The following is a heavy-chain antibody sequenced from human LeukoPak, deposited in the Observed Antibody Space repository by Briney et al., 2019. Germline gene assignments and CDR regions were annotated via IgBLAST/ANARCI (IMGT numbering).Heavy chain of an antibody. CDR1: GFTFSSYS. CDR2: IIFSSLTI. V-gene: IGHV3-48*01. D-gene: IGHD3-9*01. J-gene: IGHJ4*02. CDR3: AKHEGLRYFDWSLFDY. Sequence: GGSVRLSCVASGFTFSSYSMNWVRQAPGKGLEWVSYIIFSSLTIYYADSVKGRFTISRDNAKNSLYLQMNSLRAEDTAVYYCAKHEGLRYFDWSLFDYWGQGTLVTVSS.